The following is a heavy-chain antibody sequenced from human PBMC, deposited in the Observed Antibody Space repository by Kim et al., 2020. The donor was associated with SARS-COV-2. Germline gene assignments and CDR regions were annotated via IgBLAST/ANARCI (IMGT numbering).Heavy chain of an antibody. CDR3: ARQANYGDFSLFDY. J-gene: IGHJ4*02. V-gene: IGHV1-18*01. Sequence: AQRLQGRVTMTTDTSTSTAYMELRSLRSDDTAVYYCARQANYGDFSLFDYWGQGTLVTVSS. D-gene: IGHD4-17*01.